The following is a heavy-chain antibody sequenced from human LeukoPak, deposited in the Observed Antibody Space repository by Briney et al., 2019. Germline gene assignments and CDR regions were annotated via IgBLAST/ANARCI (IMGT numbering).Heavy chain of an antibody. V-gene: IGHV3-23*01. J-gene: IGHJ6*02. CDR3: ANSQFLGSSSWYLDYYYGMDV. Sequence: GGSLRLSCAASGFNFSSYAMSWVRQAPGKGLEWVSAISGSGGSTYYADSVKGRFTISRDNSKNTLYLQMNSLRAEDTVVYYCANSQFLGSSSWYLDYYYGMDVWGQGTTVTVSS. CDR1: GFNFSSYA. D-gene: IGHD6-13*01. CDR2: ISGSGGST.